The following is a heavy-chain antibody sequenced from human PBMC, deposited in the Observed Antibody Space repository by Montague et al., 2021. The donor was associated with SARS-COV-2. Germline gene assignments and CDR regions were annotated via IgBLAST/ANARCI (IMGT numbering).Heavy chain of an antibody. Sequence: TLSLTCTVSGGSISSGSYYWSWIRQPAGKGLKWIGRIYTSGSTNYNPSLKSRVTISVDTSKNQFSLKLSSVTAADTAVYYCAREWELLQNWFDPWGQGTLVTVSS. CDR1: GGSISSGSYY. J-gene: IGHJ5*02. V-gene: IGHV4-61*02. D-gene: IGHD1-26*01. CDR2: IYTSGST. CDR3: AREWELLQNWFDP.